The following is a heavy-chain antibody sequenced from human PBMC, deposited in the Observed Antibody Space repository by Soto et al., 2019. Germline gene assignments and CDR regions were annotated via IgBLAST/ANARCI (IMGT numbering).Heavy chain of an antibody. CDR2: IYYSGST. V-gene: IGHV4-59*01. D-gene: IGHD2-15*01. CDR1: GGSISSYY. Sequence: QVQLQESGPGLVKPSETLSLTCTVSGGSISSYYWSWIRQPPGKGLEWIGYIYYSGSTNYNPSLTRRVTISVAASKIQFSLKLSSVTAADTAVYYCASEVCSGGSCSSQHWGQGTLVTVSS. J-gene: IGHJ1*01. CDR3: ASEVCSGGSCSSQH.